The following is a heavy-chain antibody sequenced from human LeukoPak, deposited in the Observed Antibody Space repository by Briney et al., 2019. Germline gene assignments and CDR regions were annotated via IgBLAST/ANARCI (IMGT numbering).Heavy chain of an antibody. V-gene: IGHV4-34*01. CDR1: GGSFSGYY. Sequence: SETLSLTCAVYGGSFSGYYWSWIRQPPGKGLEWIGEINHSGSTNYSPSLKSRVTISVDTSKNQFSLKLSSVTAADTAVYYCARDPSGATTFDYWGQGTLVTVSS. CDR2: INHSGST. CDR3: ARDPSGATTFDY. J-gene: IGHJ4*02. D-gene: IGHD1-26*01.